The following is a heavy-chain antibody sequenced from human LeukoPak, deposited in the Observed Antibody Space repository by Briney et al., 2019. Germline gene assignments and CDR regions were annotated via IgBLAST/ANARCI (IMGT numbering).Heavy chain of an antibody. J-gene: IGHJ4*02. D-gene: IGHD2/OR15-2a*01. Sequence: GESLKISCKGSGYTFTNYWIGWVRQMPGKGLEFMGIIYPGDSDTRYSPSFQGQVTISVDKSINTAYLQWISLKASDSAMYYCARAGYSNRWDGVDYWGQGTLVTVSS. CDR2: IYPGDSDT. CDR3: ARAGYSNRWDGVDY. V-gene: IGHV5-51*01. CDR1: GYTFTNYW.